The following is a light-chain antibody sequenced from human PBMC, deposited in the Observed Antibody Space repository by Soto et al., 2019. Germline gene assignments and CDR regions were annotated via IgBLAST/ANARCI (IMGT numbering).Light chain of an antibody. CDR1: SSNIGNNY. J-gene: IGLJ2*01. V-gene: IGLV1-51*01. Sequence: QSVLTQPPSVSAAPGQKVTISCSGSSSNIGNNYVSWYQQLPGTVPKLLIYDNDKRPSGIPDRFSGSKSGTSATLGIIGLQTGDESDYYCGAWDGSLDTQVFGGGTKLTVL. CDR3: GAWDGSLDTQV. CDR2: DND.